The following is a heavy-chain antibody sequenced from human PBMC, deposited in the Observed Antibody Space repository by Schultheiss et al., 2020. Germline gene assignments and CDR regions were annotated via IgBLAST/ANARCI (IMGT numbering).Heavy chain of an antibody. D-gene: IGHD5-24*01. J-gene: IGHJ6*02. CDR1: GFTFSAYA. CDR3: ARDDGPQAHYYYGMDV. V-gene: IGHV3-23*01. Sequence: WGSLRLSCAASGFTFSAYAMHWVRKAPGTGLEWVSAISGSGGSTYYADSVKGRFTISRDNAKNSLYLQMNSLRAEDTAVYYCARDDGPQAHYYYGMDVWGQGTTVTVSS. CDR2: ISGSGGST.